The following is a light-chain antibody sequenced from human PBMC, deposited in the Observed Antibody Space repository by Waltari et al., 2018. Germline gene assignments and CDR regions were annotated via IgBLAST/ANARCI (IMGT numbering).Light chain of an antibody. Sequence: QSALTQPASVSGSPGQSITISCTGTSSAVGSYNLVSWYQQHQGKAPKLMIYEGSKRPSGVSNRFSGSKSGHTASLTISGLQAEDEADYYGCSYAGGSTYVFGTGTKVTVL. J-gene: IGLJ1*01. CDR1: SSAVGSYNL. CDR3: CSYAGGSTYV. CDR2: EGS. V-gene: IGLV2-23*01.